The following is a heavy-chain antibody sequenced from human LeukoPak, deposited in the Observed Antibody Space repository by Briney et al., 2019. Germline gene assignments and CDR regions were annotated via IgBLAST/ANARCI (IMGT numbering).Heavy chain of an antibody. CDR2: IYYSGST. V-gene: IGHV4-39*01. CDR1: GGSISSSSYY. CDR3: ARPSMITFGGAISV. J-gene: IGHJ4*02. Sequence: PSETLSLTCTVSGGSISSSSYYWGWIRQPPGKGLEWIGSIYYSGSTYYNPSLKSRVTISVDTSKNQFSLKLSSVTAADTAVYYCARPSMITFGGAISVWGQGTLVTVSS. D-gene: IGHD3-16*02.